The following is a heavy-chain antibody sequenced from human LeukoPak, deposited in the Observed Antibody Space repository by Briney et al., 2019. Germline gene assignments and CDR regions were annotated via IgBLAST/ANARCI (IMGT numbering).Heavy chain of an antibody. D-gene: IGHD3-16*02. CDR3: ARGTYIWGSYRHFDF. Sequence: PSETLSLTCAVSGGSVNNSGWWTWVRPPPGKGLEWIGEMSHTANTNHNPSLKSRVTIAVDKSKNQFSLKLNSVTAADTAVYYCARGTYIWGSYRHFDFWGQGMLVTVS. V-gene: IGHV4-4*02. CDR2: MSHTANT. J-gene: IGHJ4*02. CDR1: GGSVNNSGW.